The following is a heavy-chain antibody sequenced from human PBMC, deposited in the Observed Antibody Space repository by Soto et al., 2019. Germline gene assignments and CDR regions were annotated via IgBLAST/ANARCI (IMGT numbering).Heavy chain of an antibody. D-gene: IGHD3-3*01. V-gene: IGHV1-8*01. J-gene: IGHJ4*02. CDR1: GYTFTSYD. CDR2: MNPNSGNT. Sequence: ASVKVSCKASGYTFTSYDINWVRQATGQGLEWMGWMNPNSGNTGYAQKFQGRVTMTRNTSISTAYMELSSLRSEDTAVYYCARGSRGYDFWSGYYYQPVFDYWGQGTLVTV. CDR3: ARGSRGYDFWSGYYYQPVFDY.